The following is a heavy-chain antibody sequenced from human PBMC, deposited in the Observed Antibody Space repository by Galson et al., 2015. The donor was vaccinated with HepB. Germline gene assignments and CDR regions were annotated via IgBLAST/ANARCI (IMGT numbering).Heavy chain of an antibody. CDR1: GFTFDDYA. Sequence: SLRLSCAASGFTFDDYAMHWVRQAPGKGLEWVSGISWNGGSIGYADYVKGRFTISRDNAKNSLYLQMNSLKTEDTALYYCAKDVDSSGWYPSYWGQGTLVTVSS. J-gene: IGHJ4*02. D-gene: IGHD6-19*01. V-gene: IGHV3-9*01. CDR2: ISWNGGSI. CDR3: AKDVDSSGWYPSY.